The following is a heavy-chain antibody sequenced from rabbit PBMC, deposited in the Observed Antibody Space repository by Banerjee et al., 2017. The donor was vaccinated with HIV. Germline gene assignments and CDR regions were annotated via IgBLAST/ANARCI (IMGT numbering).Heavy chain of an antibody. J-gene: IGHJ4*01. CDR3: ARSAWSGYAYAFNL. CDR2: IYTGDSGST. CDR1: GFSFSSSYY. V-gene: IGHV1S45*01. Sequence: QEQLEESGGDLVKPGASLTLTCTASGFSFSSSYYMCWVRQAPGKGLEWIACIYTGDSGSTYYASWAKGRFTISKTSSTTVTLQMTSLTAADTATYFCARSAWSGYAYAFNLWGPGTLVTVS. D-gene: IGHD6-1*01.